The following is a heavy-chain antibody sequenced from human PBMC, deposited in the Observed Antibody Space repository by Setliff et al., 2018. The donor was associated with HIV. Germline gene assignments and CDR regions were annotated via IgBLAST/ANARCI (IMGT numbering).Heavy chain of an antibody. Sequence: ASVKVSCKASGYTFTHYYIHWVRQAPGQGLEWMGIINPSAGSTSYAQRFQDRVTMTTDTSTSTVYMELSNLRSEDTAVYYCARGLWLVLYYFDYWGQGTLVTVSS. CDR3: ARGLWLVLYYFDY. J-gene: IGHJ4*02. CDR2: INPSAGST. CDR1: GYTFTHYY. V-gene: IGHV1-46*01. D-gene: IGHD6-19*01.